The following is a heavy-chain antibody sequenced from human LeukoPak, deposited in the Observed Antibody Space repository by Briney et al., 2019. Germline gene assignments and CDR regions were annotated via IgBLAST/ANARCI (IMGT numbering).Heavy chain of an antibody. Sequence: GGSLRLSCAASGFTFSTYSMNWVPQAPGKGLECVSSISTSSSYIFYADSVKGRFTISRDNAKNSLYLQMTSLRAEDTAVYYCARCSGGSYYHSDDYWGQGTLVTVSS. J-gene: IGHJ4*02. CDR3: ARCSGGSYYHSDDY. D-gene: IGHD2-15*01. V-gene: IGHV3-21*01. CDR2: ISTSSSYI. CDR1: GFTFSTYS.